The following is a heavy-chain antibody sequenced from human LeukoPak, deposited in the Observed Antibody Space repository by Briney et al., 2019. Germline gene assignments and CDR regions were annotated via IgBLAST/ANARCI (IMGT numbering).Heavy chain of an antibody. CDR2: ISYDESNK. Sequence: PGGSLRLSCAASGFTFSWYGMHWVRQAPGKGLEWVAVISYDESNKYYADSVKGRFTISRDNSKNTLYLQMNSLRAEDTTVYYCARSGYSGRYPAYFDYWGQGTLVTVSS. CDR1: GFTFSWYG. V-gene: IGHV3-30*03. J-gene: IGHJ4*02. CDR3: ARSGYSGRYPAYFDY. D-gene: IGHD1-26*01.